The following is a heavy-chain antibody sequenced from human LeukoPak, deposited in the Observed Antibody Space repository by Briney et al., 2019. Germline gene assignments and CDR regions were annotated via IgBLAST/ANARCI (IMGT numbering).Heavy chain of an antibody. CDR3: ARDQGKSGTYYDY. V-gene: IGHV1-2*02. J-gene: IGHJ4*02. CDR2: INPNSGGT. CDR1: GYTFSDYY. D-gene: IGHD1-26*01. Sequence: ASVKVSCKSSGYTFSDYYMHWLRQAPGQGLEWMGWINPNSGGTNYAQNFQDRVTMTRDTSISTAYMELSRLRSDDTAVYYCARDQGKSGTYYDYWGQGTLVTVSS.